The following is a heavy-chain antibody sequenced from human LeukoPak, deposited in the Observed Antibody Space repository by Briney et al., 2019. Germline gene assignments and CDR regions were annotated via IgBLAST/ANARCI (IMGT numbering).Heavy chain of an antibody. CDR1: GYSISTSNW. V-gene: IGHV4-28*01. CDR3: ATTTGGSSHFDL. Sequence: SDTLSLTCAVSGYSISTSNWWGWIRQPPGKGLEWIGYIYYSGTAYYHPSLKSRVTMSVDTSKNQFSLKLSSVTAVDTAVYYCATTTGGSSHFDLWGQGTLVTVSS. D-gene: IGHD2-15*01. CDR2: IYYSGTA. J-gene: IGHJ4*02.